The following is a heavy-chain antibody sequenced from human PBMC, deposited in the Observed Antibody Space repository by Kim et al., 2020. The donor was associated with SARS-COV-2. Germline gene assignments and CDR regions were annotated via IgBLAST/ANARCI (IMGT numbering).Heavy chain of an antibody. CDR2: IYPDDSET. J-gene: IGHJ5*02. D-gene: IGHD1-1*01. V-gene: IGHV5-51*01. Sequence: GESLKISCKGSGYTFGTYWIAWVRQRPGKGLEWMGIIYPDDSETVYGPSFQGHITFSADRSTATVYLQWSSLKVSDTGTYYCAKRSESHWNFDPWGQGTLVTVSS. CDR3: AKRSESHWNFDP. CDR1: GYTFGTYW.